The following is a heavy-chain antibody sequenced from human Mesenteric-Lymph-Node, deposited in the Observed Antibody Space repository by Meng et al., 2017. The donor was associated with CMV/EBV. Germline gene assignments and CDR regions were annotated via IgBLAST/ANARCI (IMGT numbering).Heavy chain of an antibody. CDR1: GGSISSSNW. D-gene: IGHD6-13*01. CDR3: ARWEQQLRWFDP. Sequence: TGGVSGGSISSSNWWSGVRQPPGKGLEWIGEIYHSGSTNYNPSLKSRVTISVDKSKNQFSLKLSSVTAADTAVYYCARWEQQLRWFDPWGQGTLVTVSS. CDR2: IYHSGST. V-gene: IGHV4-4*02. J-gene: IGHJ5*02.